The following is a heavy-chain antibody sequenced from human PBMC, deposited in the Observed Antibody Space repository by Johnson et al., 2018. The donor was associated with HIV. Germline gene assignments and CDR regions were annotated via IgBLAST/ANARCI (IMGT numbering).Heavy chain of an antibody. Sequence: QVQLVESGGGVVQPGRSLRLSCAASGFTFNTYAMYWVRQAPGKGLEWVAIISYDGSNKYYADSVKGRFTISRDNSKNTLYLQMDSLRPDDTALYYCARGRKDIGAADGLDNDAFDMWGQGTLVTISS. D-gene: IGHD6-13*01. CDR1: GFTFNTYA. CDR2: ISYDGSNK. CDR3: ARGRKDIGAADGLDNDAFDM. V-gene: IGHV3-30-3*01. J-gene: IGHJ3*02.